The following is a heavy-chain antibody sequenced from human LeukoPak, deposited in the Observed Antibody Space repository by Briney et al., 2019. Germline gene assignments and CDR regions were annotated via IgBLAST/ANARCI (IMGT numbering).Heavy chain of an antibody. Sequence: GGSLRLSCAASGFXFSSYAISWVRQAPGKGLEWVSGISGSGGSTYYADSAKGRFTISRDNSEHTLSLQMNSLRADDTAVYYCAKATSTSDFDYWGQGTLVTVSS. D-gene: IGHD2-2*01. CDR3: AKATSTSDFDY. J-gene: IGHJ4*02. V-gene: IGHV3-23*01. CDR2: ISGSGGST. CDR1: GFXFSSYA.